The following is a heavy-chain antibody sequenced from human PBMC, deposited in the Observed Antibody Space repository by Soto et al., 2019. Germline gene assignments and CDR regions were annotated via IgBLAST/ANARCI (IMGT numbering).Heavy chain of an antibody. Sequence: GGSLRLSCAASGFTFSSYAMHWVRQAPGKGLEWVAVISYDGSNKYYADSVKGRFTISRDNSKNTLYLQMNSLRAEDTAVYYCARDGSYYDSSGYYYDYRGQGTLVTVPT. CDR3: ARDGSYYDSSGYYYDY. D-gene: IGHD3-22*01. CDR2: ISYDGSNK. J-gene: IGHJ4*02. CDR1: GFTFSSYA. V-gene: IGHV3-30-3*01.